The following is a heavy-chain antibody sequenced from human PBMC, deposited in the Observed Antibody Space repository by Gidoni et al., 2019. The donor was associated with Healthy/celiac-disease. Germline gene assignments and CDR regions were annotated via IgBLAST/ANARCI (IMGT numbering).Heavy chain of an antibody. V-gene: IGHV3-33*01. Sequence: QVQLVESGGGVVQPGRSLRLSCAASGFTFSSYCMHWVRQAPGKGLEWVAVIWYDGSNKYYADSVKGRFTISRDNSKNTLYLQMNSLRAEDTAVYYCARERTAFDIWGQGTMVTVSS. CDR2: IWYDGSNK. CDR1: GFTFSSYC. CDR3: ARERTAFDI. J-gene: IGHJ3*02.